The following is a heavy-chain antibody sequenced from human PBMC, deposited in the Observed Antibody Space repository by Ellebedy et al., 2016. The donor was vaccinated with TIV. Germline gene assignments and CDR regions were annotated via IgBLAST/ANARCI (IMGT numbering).Heavy chain of an antibody. CDR1: GFTFSSYS. CDR3: ARLGVIAAAGASDY. Sequence: GESLKISCAASGFTFSSYSMNWVRQAPGKGLEWVSYISYSGDLMYYADSVKGRFTTSRDNAENSLYLQMNSLRAEDTAVYYCARLGVIAAAGASDYWGQGTLVIVSS. J-gene: IGHJ4*02. V-gene: IGHV3-21*04. D-gene: IGHD6-13*01. CDR2: ISYSGDLM.